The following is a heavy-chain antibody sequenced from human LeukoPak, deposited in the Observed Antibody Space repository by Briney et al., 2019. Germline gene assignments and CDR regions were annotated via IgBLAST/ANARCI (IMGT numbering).Heavy chain of an antibody. V-gene: IGHV3-48*04. CDR3: ARDRFSDWGGYYYYYMDV. J-gene: IGHJ6*03. CDR2: ISSSGSTI. CDR1: GFTFSTYS. Sequence: GGPLRLSCAASGFTFSTYSMNWVRQAPGKGLEWVSYISSSGSTIYYADSVKGRFTISRDNAKNSLYLQMNSLRAEDTAVYYCARDRFSDWGGYYYYYMDVWGKGTTVTVSS. D-gene: IGHD3-16*01.